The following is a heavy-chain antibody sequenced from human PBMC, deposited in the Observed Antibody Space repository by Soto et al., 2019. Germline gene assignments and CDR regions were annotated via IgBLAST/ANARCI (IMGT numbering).Heavy chain of an antibody. CDR3: ARGSAMGDPYYYYYGMDV. CDR2: IIPIFGTA. V-gene: IGHV1-69*13. J-gene: IGHJ6*02. D-gene: IGHD5-18*01. Sequence: SVKVSCKASGGTFSSYAFSWVRQAPGQGLEWMGGIIPIFGTANYAQKFQGRVTITADESTSTAYMELSSLRSEDTAVYYCARGSAMGDPYYYYYGMDVWGQGTTVTVSS. CDR1: GGTFSSYA.